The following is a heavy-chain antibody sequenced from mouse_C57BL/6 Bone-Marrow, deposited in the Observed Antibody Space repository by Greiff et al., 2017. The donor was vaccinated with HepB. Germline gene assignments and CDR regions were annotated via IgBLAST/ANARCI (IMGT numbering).Heavy chain of an antibody. CDR2: IYPSDSET. V-gene: IGHV1-61*01. D-gene: IGHD1-1*01. J-gene: IGHJ4*01. CDR3: ARRYSNYYGSSGAMDY. CDR1: GYTFTSYW. Sequence: QVQLQQPGAELVRPGSSVKLSCKASGYTFTSYWMDWVKQRPGQGLEWIGNIYPSDSETHYNQKFKDKATLTVDKSSSTAYMQLSSLTSEDSAVYYCARRYSNYYGSSGAMDYWGQGTSVTVSS.